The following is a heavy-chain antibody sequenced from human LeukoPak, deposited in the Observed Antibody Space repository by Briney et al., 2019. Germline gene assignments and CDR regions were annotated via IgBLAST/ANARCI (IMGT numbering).Heavy chain of an antibody. CDR2: ISSSSSYI. V-gene: IGHV3-21*01. CDR1: GFTLSSCS. CDR3: ARDFPDNHFSIAAAPIDY. Sequence: GGSLRLSCVASGFTLSSCSMNWVRQVPGKGLEWVSSISSSSSYIYYADSVKGRFTISRDNAKNSLYLQMNSLRVEDTAVYYCARDFPDNHFSIAAAPIDYWGQGALVTVSS. J-gene: IGHJ4*01. D-gene: IGHD6-13*01.